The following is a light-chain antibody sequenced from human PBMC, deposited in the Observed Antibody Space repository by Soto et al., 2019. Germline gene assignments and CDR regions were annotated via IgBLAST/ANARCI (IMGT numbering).Light chain of an antibody. CDR3: QQRSNWPST. CDR1: QSVSSY. V-gene: IGKV3-11*01. CDR2: DAS. Sequence: EIVLTQSPATLSLSPGERAALSCRASQSVSSYLACYQQKPGQAPRLLIYDASKRAPGIPARFTVSGSGTDFTLTISSLEPEDFAVYFCQQRSNWPSTFGGGTKVEI. J-gene: IGKJ4*01.